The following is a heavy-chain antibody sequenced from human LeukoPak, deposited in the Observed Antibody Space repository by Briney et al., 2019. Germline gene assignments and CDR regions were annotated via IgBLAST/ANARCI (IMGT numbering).Heavy chain of an antibody. CDR3: ARERRGDGYNYDFDY. Sequence: GASVKVSCKASGGTFSNYAISWVRQAPGQGLEWMGGIIPIFTTTNYAQKFQGRVTITTDESTSTVYMELSSLRSEDTAVYYCARERRGDGYNYDFDYWGQGTLVTVSS. V-gene: IGHV1-69*05. D-gene: IGHD5-24*01. CDR1: GGTFSNYA. J-gene: IGHJ4*02. CDR2: IIPIFTTT.